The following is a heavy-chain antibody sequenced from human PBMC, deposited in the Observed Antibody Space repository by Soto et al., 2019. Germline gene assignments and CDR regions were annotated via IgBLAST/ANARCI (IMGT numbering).Heavy chain of an antibody. CDR2: ISRDGNTK. J-gene: IGHJ4*02. CDR1: GFTVSTYG. V-gene: IGHV3-30*03. Sequence: QVQLVESGGGVVQPGRSLRLSCAVSGFTVSTYGMHWVRQAPGKGVEWVAVISRDGNTKFYADSVKGRFTISRDNSRNTLFLEMNSLRGDDMAVYYCTGEVASGYWGQGTLVTVSS. CDR3: TGEVASGY. D-gene: IGHD2-8*02.